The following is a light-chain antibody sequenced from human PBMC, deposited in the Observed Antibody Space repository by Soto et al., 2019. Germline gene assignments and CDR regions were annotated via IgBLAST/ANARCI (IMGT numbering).Light chain of an antibody. CDR3: SSYTSSSTLV. CDR1: RSGVGGYNY. V-gene: IGLV2-14*01. Sequence: QSALPQPASVSGSPGPSITISCSGPRSGVGGYNYVSWYQQHPGKAPKLMIDEVSNRPLGVSNRFSGSKSGNTASLTISGLQAEEEADYYCSSYTSSSTLVFGGGTKLTVL. J-gene: IGLJ2*01. CDR2: EVS.